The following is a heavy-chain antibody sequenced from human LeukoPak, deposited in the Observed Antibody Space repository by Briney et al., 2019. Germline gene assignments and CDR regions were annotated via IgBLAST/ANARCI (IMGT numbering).Heavy chain of an antibody. Sequence: SETLSLTCTVSGGSISSYYWSWIRQPPGKGLEWIGYIYYSGSTNYNPSLKSRVTISVDTSNNRFSLKLRSVTAADTAVYYCARDPARGGNYLYNWFDPWGQGILVTVSS. J-gene: IGHJ5*02. CDR3: ARDPARGGNYLYNWFDP. CDR1: GGSISSYY. CDR2: IYYSGST. V-gene: IGHV4-59*12. D-gene: IGHD1-7*01.